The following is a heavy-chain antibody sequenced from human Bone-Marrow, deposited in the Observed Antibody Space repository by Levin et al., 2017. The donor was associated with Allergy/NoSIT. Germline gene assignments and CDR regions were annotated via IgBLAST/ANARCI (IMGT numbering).Heavy chain of an antibody. Sequence: GESLKISCKGSGYSFSNHWIGWVRQKPGKGLEWMGIIYPDDSDTRYSPSFQGHVTIAADKSTNTAYLQWSSLKASDSAIYYCARHRRDIVASNDPFDIWGQGAMVTVSS. D-gene: IGHD5-12*01. J-gene: IGHJ3*02. CDR2: IYPDDSDT. CDR3: ARHRRDIVASNDPFDI. V-gene: IGHV5-51*01. CDR1: GYSFSNHW.